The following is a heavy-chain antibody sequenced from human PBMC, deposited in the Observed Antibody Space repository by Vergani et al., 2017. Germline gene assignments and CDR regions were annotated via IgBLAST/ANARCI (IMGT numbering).Heavy chain of an antibody. D-gene: IGHD4-17*01. J-gene: IGHJ4*02. CDR1: GGSFSGYY. CDR3: ASGRVGGYGSYFDY. Sequence: QVQLQQWGAGLLKPSETLSLTCAVYGGSFSGYYWSWIRQPPGKGLEWIGETNHSGSTNYNPSLKTRATISVDQSKNQFSLKLSSVTAADTAVYYCASGRVGGYGSYFDYWGQGTLVTVSS. CDR2: TNHSGST. V-gene: IGHV4-34*01.